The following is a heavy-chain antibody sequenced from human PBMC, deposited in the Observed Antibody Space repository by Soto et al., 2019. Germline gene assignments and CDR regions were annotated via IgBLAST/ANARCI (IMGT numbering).Heavy chain of an antibody. CDR3: AKDLNYYDSGYFDS. V-gene: IGHV3-30*18. CDR1: GFSFRNYA. D-gene: IGHD3-22*01. J-gene: IGHJ4*02. CDR2: ISRDGSNR. Sequence: PGGSLRLSCAASGFSFRNYAMHWVRQAPGKGLEWVAVISRDGSNRYYADVVKGRFTISRDNSKNTVYLHLNSPGVEDTALYYCAKDLNYYDSGYFDSWGKGKLVTVSS.